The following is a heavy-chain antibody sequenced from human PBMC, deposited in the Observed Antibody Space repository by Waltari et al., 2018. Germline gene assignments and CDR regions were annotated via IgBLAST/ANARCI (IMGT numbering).Heavy chain of an antibody. Sequence: QVQLVQSGAEVKKPGASVKVSCKASGYTFTGYYMHWVRQAPGQGLEWLGRNNHNSGGRNYAQKFQGRGTMTRDTSISTAYMELSRLRSDDTAVYYWARYGVATTQYNWLDPWGQGTLVTVSS. CDR2: NNHNSGGR. CDR3: ARYGVATTQYNWLDP. V-gene: IGHV1-2*06. J-gene: IGHJ5*02. CDR1: GYTFTGYY. D-gene: IGHD5-12*01.